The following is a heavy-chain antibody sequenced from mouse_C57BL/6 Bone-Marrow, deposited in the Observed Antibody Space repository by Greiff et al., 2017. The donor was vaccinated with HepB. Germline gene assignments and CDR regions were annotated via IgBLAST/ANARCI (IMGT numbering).Heavy chain of an antibody. CDR3: TGDYGSSSWFGY. J-gene: IGHJ3*01. Sequence: QVQLQQSGAELVRPGASVTLSCKASGYTFTDYEMHWVKQTPVHGLEWIGAIDPETGGTAYNQKFKGKAILNADKSSSPAYLELRSLTSEDSAVYYATGDYGSSSWFGYWGQGTLVTVSA. V-gene: IGHV1-15*01. CDR2: IDPETGGT. D-gene: IGHD1-1*01. CDR1: GYTFTDYE.